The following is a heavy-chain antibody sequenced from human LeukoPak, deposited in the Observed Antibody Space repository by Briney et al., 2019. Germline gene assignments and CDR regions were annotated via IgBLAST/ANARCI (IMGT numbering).Heavy chain of an antibody. CDR2: ISYDGSNK. CDR1: GFTFSSYA. D-gene: IGHD3-22*01. V-gene: IGHV3-30*04. CDR3: ARETYYDSSGYYAQVGYFDY. J-gene: IGHJ4*02. Sequence: GGSLRLSCAASGFTFSSYAMHWVRQAPGKGLEWVAVISYDGSNKYYADSVKGRFTISRDNPKNTLYLQMNSLRAEDTAVYYCARETYYDSSGYYAQVGYFDYWGQGTLVTVSS.